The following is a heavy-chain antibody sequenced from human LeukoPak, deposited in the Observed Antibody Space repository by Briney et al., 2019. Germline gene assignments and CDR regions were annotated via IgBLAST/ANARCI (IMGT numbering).Heavy chain of an antibody. J-gene: IGHJ5*02. CDR2: INQDVSQR. V-gene: IGHV3-7*01. Sequence: GGSLRLSCAASGFTFSNAWMSWVRQVPGKGLEWVANINQDVSQRYYVDSLKDRFTISRDNAKSSLYLQMNSLTPEDTGIYYCVRGYRNQWELWAWGQGTLVTVSS. CDR1: GFTFSNAW. D-gene: IGHD1-26*01. CDR3: VRGYRNQWELWA.